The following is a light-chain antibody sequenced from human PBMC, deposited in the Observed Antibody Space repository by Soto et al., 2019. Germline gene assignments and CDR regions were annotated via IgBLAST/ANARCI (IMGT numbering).Light chain of an antibody. CDR2: AAS. J-gene: IGKJ1*01. CDR1: QSISKY. V-gene: IGKV1-39*01. Sequence: DIQMTQSPSSLSASFGDRVTITCRASQSISKYLNWYQQKPGKAPKLLIYAASSLQSGVPSRFSGSGSGTDFTLTISSLQPEDFETYYCQHSYSYPRTFGHGTKVDIK. CDR3: QHSYSYPRT.